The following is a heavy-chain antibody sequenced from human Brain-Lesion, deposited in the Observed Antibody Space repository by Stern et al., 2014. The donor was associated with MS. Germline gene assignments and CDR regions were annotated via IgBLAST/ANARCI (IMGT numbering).Heavy chain of an antibody. Sequence: VQLVESGGGVVQPGGSLRLSCTASGFTFSGYAVHWVRQAPGEGLEWVGLISFAGRNKYYADSVKGRFTISRDNSKNTLYLQMTSLRTEDTAVYYCARGPHPIPIFGSGSHYPFDFWGQGTLITVSS. CDR1: GFTFSGYA. D-gene: IGHD3-10*01. J-gene: IGHJ4*02. V-gene: IGHV3-30*01. CDR3: ARGPHPIPIFGSGSHYPFDF. CDR2: ISFAGRNK.